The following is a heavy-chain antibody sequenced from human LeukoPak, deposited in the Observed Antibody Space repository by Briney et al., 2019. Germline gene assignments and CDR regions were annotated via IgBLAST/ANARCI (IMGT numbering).Heavy chain of an antibody. CDR3: ARATYSNYVYYFDY. Sequence: SETLSLTCTVSGDSISSDYWSWIRQPPGKGLEWIGYIYYSGSTNYNPSLKSQVTISIDTSKNQFSLKLSSVTAADTAVYYCARATYSNYVYYFDYWGQGTLVTVSS. J-gene: IGHJ4*02. D-gene: IGHD4-11*01. CDR2: IYYSGST. V-gene: IGHV4-59*01. CDR1: GDSISSDY.